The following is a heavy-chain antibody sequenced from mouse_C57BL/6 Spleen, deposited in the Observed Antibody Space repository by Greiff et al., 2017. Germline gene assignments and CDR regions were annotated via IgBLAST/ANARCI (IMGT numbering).Heavy chain of an antibody. J-gene: IGHJ3*01. CDR3: ARAYYGSSWGFAY. CDR2: INPSSGYT. Sequence: VQLQESGAELAKPGASVKLSCKASGYTFTSYWMHWVKQRPGQGLEWIGYINPSSGYTTYNQKFKDKATLTADKSSSTAYMQLSSLTYEDSAVYYCARAYYGSSWGFAYWGQGTLVTVSA. CDR1: GYTFTSYW. D-gene: IGHD1-1*01. V-gene: IGHV1-7*01.